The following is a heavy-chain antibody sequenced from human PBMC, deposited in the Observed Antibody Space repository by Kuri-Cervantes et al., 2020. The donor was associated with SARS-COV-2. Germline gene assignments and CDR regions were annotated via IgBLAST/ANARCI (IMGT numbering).Heavy chain of an antibody. V-gene: IGHV4-34*01. D-gene: IGHD2-2*01. CDR1: GGSFSGYY. CDR3: ARGREGVVPATILGLGYFLYFSMDV. Sequence: SETLSLTCAVIGGSFSGYYWSWIRQSPGKGLEWIGKINHSGSTNYNPSLSSRVTISVDMSKNQFSLRLSSVTAADTAMYYCARGREGVVPATILGLGYFLYFSMDVWGKGTAVTFSS. CDR2: INHSGST. J-gene: IGHJ6*03.